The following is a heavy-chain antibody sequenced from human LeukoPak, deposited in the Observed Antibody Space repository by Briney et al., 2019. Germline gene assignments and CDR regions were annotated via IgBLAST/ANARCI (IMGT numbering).Heavy chain of an antibody. CDR3: ARHIVGGRGFSGYDYFDF. J-gene: IGHJ4*02. CDR2: LYPGGTT. Sequence: GGSLRLSCAASGFTASSNYMSWVRQTPEKGLEWVSLLYPGGTTYYADSVRGRFTISRDNSKNTIYLQMNSLRAEDTAVHYCARHIVGGRGFSGYDYFDFWGQGTLVTVSP. D-gene: IGHD5-12*01. CDR1: GFTASSNY. V-gene: IGHV3-66*04.